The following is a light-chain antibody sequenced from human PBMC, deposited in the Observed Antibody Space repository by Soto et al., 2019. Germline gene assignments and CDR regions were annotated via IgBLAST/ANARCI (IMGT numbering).Light chain of an antibody. V-gene: IGKV3-20*01. CDR3: QPYGNSPVT. Sequence: EIVLTQSPGTLSLSPGERATLSCRASQSVSSSYLAWYQQKPGQAPRLLIYGASSRATGIPDRFSGSGSGTDFTLTISRLEPEDFAVYYCQPYGNSPVTFGQGTKVEIK. J-gene: IGKJ1*01. CDR1: QSVSSSY. CDR2: GAS.